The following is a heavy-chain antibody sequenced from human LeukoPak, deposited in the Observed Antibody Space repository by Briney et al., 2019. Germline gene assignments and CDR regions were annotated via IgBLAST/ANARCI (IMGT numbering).Heavy chain of an antibody. CDR3: ARDGADVYGRAFDY. V-gene: IGHV4-4*07. D-gene: IGHD3-10*01. CDR1: GGSISSYF. Sequence: KPSETLSLTCTVSGGSISSYFWTWIRQPAGKGLEWIGRIHASGTTNYNSSLKSRVSMSVDTSKNQFSLKLTSVTAADTTVYFCARDGADVYGRAFDYWGQGTLVSVSS. CDR2: IHASGTT. J-gene: IGHJ4*02.